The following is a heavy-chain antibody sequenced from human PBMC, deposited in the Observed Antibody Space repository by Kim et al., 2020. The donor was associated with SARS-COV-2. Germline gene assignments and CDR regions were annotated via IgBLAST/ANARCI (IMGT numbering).Heavy chain of an antibody. D-gene: IGHD5-12*01. CDR1: GFTFNYYG. Sequence: GGSLRLSCAASGFTFNYYGMHWVRQAPGKGLEWVAVISSDGNNKNYADSVKGRFTISRDNSKNTVDLQMNSLRAEDTAVYYCAKDRGAVATKPLDYWGQGTLVTVSS. CDR3: AKDRGAVATKPLDY. J-gene: IGHJ4*02. CDR2: ISSDGNNK. V-gene: IGHV3-30*18.